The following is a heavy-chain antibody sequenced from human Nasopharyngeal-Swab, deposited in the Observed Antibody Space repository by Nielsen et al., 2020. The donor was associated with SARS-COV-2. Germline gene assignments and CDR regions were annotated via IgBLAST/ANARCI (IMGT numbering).Heavy chain of an antibody. V-gene: IGHV3-53*05. Sequence: GESLKISCAASGFTVSSNYMSWVRQAPGKGLEWVSVIYSGGSTYYADSVKGRFTISRDNSKNTLYLQMNSLRAEDTAVYYCARTAAIRGYAFDIWGQGTMVTVSS. D-gene: IGHD2-2*02. CDR2: IYSGGST. CDR3: ARTAAIRGYAFDI. J-gene: IGHJ3*02. CDR1: GFTVSSNY.